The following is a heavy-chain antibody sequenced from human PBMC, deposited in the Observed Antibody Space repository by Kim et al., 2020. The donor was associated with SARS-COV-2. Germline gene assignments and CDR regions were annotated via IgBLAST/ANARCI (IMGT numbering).Heavy chain of an antibody. CDR1: GFTFSSYA. D-gene: IGHD2-2*01. CDR3: AKDLRLSGTGPAAIPASYGDDRNDY. CDR2: ISGSGGST. Sequence: GGSLRLSCAASGFTFSSYAMSWVRQAPGKGLEWVSAISGSGGSTYYADSVKGRFTISRDNSKNTLYLQMNSLRAEDTAVYYCAKDLRLSGTGPAAIPASYGDDRNDYWGQGTLVTVSS. J-gene: IGHJ4*02. V-gene: IGHV3-23*01.